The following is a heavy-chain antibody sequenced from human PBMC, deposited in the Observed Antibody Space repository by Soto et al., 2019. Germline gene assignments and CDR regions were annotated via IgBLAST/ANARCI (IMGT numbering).Heavy chain of an antibody. CDR1: GFTFRGYG. V-gene: IGHV3-30*18. J-gene: IGHJ6*02. CDR2: ISYDGSIK. Sequence: GGSLRLSCAASGFTFRGYGMHWVRQAPGRGLEWVALISYDGSIKYYADSVRGRFTISRDNSKNTLYLQMNSLRAEDTAVYYCANSEYSRYKNIDVWGRGTTVTVSS. CDR3: ANSEYSRYKNIDV. D-gene: IGHD5-18*01.